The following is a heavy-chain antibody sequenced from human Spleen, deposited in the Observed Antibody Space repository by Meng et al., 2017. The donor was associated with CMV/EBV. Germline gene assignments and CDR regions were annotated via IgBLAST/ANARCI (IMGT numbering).Heavy chain of an antibody. Sequence: GGSLRLSCKASGYSFTDYWIGWVRQRPGKGLELMGVIYPADSDTTYSPSFQGQVTISAVKSISTAYLQWSSLKASDTAMYYCARLPTIVEYVTSSYQGYWGQGTLVTVSS. CDR2: IYPADSDT. CDR3: ARLPTIVEYVTSSYQGY. CDR1: GYSFTDYW. D-gene: IGHD6-6*01. J-gene: IGHJ4*02. V-gene: IGHV5-51*01.